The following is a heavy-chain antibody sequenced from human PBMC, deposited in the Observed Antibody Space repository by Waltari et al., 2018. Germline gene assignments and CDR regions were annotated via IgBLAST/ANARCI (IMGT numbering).Heavy chain of an antibody. CDR2: IYHSGST. J-gene: IGHJ4*02. D-gene: IGHD2-2*01. Sequence: QVQLQESGPGLVKPSETLSLTCAVSGYSISSGYYWGWIRQPPGKGLEWIGSIYHSGSTYYNPSLKSRVTISGDTSKNQFALKLSSVTAADTAVYYCAITPSPTVPNCSSTSCASIEDVWGQGTLVTVSS. CDR1: GYSISSGYY. CDR3: AITPSPTVPNCSSTSCASIEDV. V-gene: IGHV4-38-2*01.